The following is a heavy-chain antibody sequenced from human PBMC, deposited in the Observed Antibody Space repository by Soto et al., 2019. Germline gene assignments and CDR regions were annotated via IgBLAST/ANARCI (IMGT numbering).Heavy chain of an antibody. CDR1: GYTFTSYD. J-gene: IGHJ4*02. V-gene: IGHV1-8*01. CDR3: ARVRYYYGSGSYYLCY. D-gene: IGHD3-10*01. Sequence: QVQLVQSGAEVKKPGASVKVSCKASGYTFTSYDINWVRQGTGQGLEWMGWMNPNSGNTGYAQKFQGRVTMTRNTSISTAYMELSSLRSEDTAVYYCARVRYYYGSGSYYLCYWGQGTLVTVSS. CDR2: MNPNSGNT.